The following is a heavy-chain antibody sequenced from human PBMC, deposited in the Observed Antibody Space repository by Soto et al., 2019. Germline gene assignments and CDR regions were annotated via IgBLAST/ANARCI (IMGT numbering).Heavy chain of an antibody. D-gene: IGHD3-10*01. V-gene: IGHV1-18*01. CDR2: ISAYNGNT. CDR1: GYTFTSYG. J-gene: IGHJ5*02. Sequence: ASMKVSCKASGYTFTSYGISWVRQAPGQGLEWMGWISAYNGNTNHAQKLQGRFTMTTDTSTSTAYMELRSLRSDDTAVYYCARGVGSGTYYNQYNWFDPWGQGTLVTVSS. CDR3: ARGVGSGTYYNQYNWFDP.